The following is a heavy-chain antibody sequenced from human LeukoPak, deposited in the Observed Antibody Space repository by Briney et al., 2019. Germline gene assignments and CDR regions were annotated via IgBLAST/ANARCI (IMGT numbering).Heavy chain of an antibody. CDR2: IIPIFGTA. V-gene: IGHV1-69*13. D-gene: IGHD1-26*01. J-gene: IGHJ6*02. Sequence: SVKVSCKASGGTFISYAISWVRQAPGQGLEWMGGIIPIFGTANYAQKFQGRVTITADESTSTAYMELSSLRSEDTAVYYCALGGSYYSNYYYGMDVWGQGTTVTVSS. CDR3: ALGGSYYSNYYYGMDV. CDR1: GGTFISYA.